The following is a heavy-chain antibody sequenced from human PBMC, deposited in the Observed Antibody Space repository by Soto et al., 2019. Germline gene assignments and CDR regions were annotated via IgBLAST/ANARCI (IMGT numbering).Heavy chain of an antibody. CDR2: ISGSGGST. CDR1: GFTFSSYA. CDR3: AKTTEMATPNYAGPH. Sequence: PGGSLRLSCAASGFTFSSYAMSWVRQAPGKGLDWVSAISGSGGSTYYADSVKGRFTISRDNSKNTLYLQMNSLRAEDTAVYYCAKTTEMATPNYAGPHWGQGTLVTVSS. J-gene: IGHJ4*02. V-gene: IGHV3-23*01. D-gene: IGHD5-12*01.